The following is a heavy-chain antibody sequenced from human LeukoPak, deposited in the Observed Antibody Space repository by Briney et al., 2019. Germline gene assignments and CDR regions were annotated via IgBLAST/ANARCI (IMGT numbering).Heavy chain of an antibody. CDR1: GFTFSSYA. V-gene: IGHV3-23*01. CDR3: AKRGPSGSTFNWCFDL. J-gene: IGHJ2*01. Sequence: GGSLRLSCAASGFTFSSYAMSWVRQAPGKGLEWVSAIIASAGSTYYADSVKGRFTISRDNSKDTLYLQMNSLRAEDTAVYYCAKRGPSGSTFNWCFDLWGRGTLVTVSS. CDR2: IIASAGST. D-gene: IGHD5-12*01.